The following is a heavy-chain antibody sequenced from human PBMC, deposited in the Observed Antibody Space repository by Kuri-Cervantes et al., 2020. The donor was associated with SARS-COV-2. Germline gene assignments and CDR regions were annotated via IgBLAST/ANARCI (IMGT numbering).Heavy chain of an antibody. Sequence: SETLSLTCTVSGGSISSHYWSWIRQPPGKGLEWIGYIYYSGSTNYNPSLKSRVTISVDTSKTQFSLSLSSVTAADTAVYYCARLGGYTSGYKWFDPWGQGTLVTVSS. V-gene: IGHV4-59*11. CDR1: GGSISSHY. D-gene: IGHD5-18*01. J-gene: IGHJ5*02. CDR2: IYYSGST. CDR3: ARLGGYTSGYKWFDP.